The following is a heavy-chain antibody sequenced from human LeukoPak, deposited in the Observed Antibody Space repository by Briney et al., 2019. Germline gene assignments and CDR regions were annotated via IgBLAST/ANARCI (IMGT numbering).Heavy chain of an antibody. J-gene: IGHJ4*02. Sequence: GGSLRLSCAASGFTFSSYSMNWVRQAPGKGLEWVSSISSSSSYIYYADSVKGRFTISRDNSKNTLYLQMNSLRAEDTAVYYCAGMTSVTTGDFRGQGTLVTGPS. CDR2: ISSSSSYI. V-gene: IGHV3-21*01. D-gene: IGHD4-11*01. CDR1: GFTFSSYS. CDR3: AGMTSVTTGDF.